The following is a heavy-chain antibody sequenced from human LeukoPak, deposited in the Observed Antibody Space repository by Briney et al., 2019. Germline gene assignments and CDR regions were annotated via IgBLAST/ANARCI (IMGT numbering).Heavy chain of an antibody. CDR2: INSDGSST. J-gene: IGHJ4*02. CDR3: ASITDYYDSSGYYLPMQADY. V-gene: IGHV3-74*01. CDR1: GFTFSNYW. Sequence: SGGSLRLSCAASGFTFSNYWMHWVRQAPGKGLVWVSRINSDGSSTSYADSVKGRFTISRDNAKNTLYLQMNSLRAEDTAVYYCASITDYYDSSGYYLPMQADYWGQGTLVTVSS. D-gene: IGHD3-22*01.